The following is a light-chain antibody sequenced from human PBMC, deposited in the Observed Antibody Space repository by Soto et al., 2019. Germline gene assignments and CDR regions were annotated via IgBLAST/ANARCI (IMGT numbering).Light chain of an antibody. CDR1: QRVSSNF. Sequence: EIVLTQSPAILSLSPGERATLSCRASQRVSSNFLAWYQQKLGQAPKLLIYVASSRATGIPDRFSGSGSGTDFTLTISRLAPEDFAVYYCQQYGVSPQTFGQGTKVEIK. J-gene: IGKJ1*01. V-gene: IGKV3-20*01. CDR3: QQYGVSPQT. CDR2: VAS.